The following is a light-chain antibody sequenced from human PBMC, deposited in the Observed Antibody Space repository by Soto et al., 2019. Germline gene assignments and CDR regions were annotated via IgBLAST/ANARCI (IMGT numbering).Light chain of an antibody. CDR2: DVS. Sequence: QSALTQPASVSGSPGQSITISCTGTSSDVGGYNYVSWYQQHPGKAPKLMIYDVSNRPSGVSNRFSGSKSGNTASLTGSGLQAEDEADYYCRSYTSSSTLGVFGTGTKLTVL. CDR3: RSYTSSSTLGV. J-gene: IGLJ1*01. V-gene: IGLV2-14*01. CDR1: SSDVGGYNY.